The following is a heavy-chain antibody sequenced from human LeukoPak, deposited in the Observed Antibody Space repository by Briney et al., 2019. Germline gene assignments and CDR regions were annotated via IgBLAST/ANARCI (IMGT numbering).Heavy chain of an antibody. CDR3: ARGPPNWGYDY. J-gene: IGHJ4*02. CDR1: GYTFTSYD. Sequence: ASVKVSCKASGYTFTSYDFNWVRQATGQRPEWMGWMSPNSGDTGYAQKFQDRVTMTRNTSISTAYMELSSLKSDDTAVYYCARGPPNWGYDYWGPGTLVTVSS. CDR2: MSPNSGDT. D-gene: IGHD7-27*01. V-gene: IGHV1-8*01.